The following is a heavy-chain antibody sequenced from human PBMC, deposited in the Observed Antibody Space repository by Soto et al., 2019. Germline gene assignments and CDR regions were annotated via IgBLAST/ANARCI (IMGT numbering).Heavy chain of an antibody. CDR1: GGTFSSYA. CDR3: ARVHHSSGWYSSPYYYGMDV. J-gene: IGHJ6*02. D-gene: IGHD6-19*01. Sequence: GASVKVSCKASGGTFSSYAIGWVRQAPGQGLEWMGGIIPIFGTANYAQKFQGRVTITADESTSTAYMELSSLRSEDTAVYYCARVHHSSGWYSSPYYYGMDVWGQGTTVTVSS. V-gene: IGHV1-69*13. CDR2: IIPIFGTA.